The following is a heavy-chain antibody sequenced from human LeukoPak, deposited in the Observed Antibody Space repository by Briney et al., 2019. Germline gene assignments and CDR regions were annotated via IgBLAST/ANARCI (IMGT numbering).Heavy chain of an antibody. CDR3: ATMFGESSDFDH. CDR2: LHSSGET. CDR1: GGSISAYY. V-gene: IGHV4-4*07. J-gene: IGHJ4*02. Sequence: SETLSLTCVVSGGSISAYYWNWIRQPAGKGLEWIGRLHSSGETTSNPSLMSRATMSLDTSRNHFSLNLTSVTAADTAIYYCATMFGESSDFDHWGQGTLVTLSS. D-gene: IGHD3-10*02.